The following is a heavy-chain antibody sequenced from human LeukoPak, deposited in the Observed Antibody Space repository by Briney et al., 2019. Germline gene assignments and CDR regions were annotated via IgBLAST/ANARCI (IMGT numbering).Heavy chain of an antibody. J-gene: IGHJ4*02. V-gene: IGHV4-59*01. CDR1: GDSISGYS. Sequence: SETLSLTCTASGDSISGYSWTWIRQPPGKGLEWIGYIYYSGSINYNPSLKSRLTISVDTSKNQFSLKLSSVTAADTAVYYCARLRGNYFPDYWGQGTLVTVSS. D-gene: IGHD4-11*01. CDR2: IYYSGSI. CDR3: ARLRGNYFPDY.